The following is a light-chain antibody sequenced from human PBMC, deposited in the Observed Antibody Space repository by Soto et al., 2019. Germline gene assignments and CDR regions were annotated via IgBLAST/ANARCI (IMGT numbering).Light chain of an antibody. J-gene: IGLJ3*02. Sequence: QSVLTQPASVSGSPGQSITISCTGTSSDVGGYNYVSWYQQHPGKAPKLMIYEVSNRPSGVSDRFSGSKSGTTASLTISGLQAEDEADYYCSSYTSNSTLVFGGGTKLTVL. CDR1: SSDVGGYNY. CDR2: EVS. V-gene: IGLV2-14*01. CDR3: SSYTSNSTLV.